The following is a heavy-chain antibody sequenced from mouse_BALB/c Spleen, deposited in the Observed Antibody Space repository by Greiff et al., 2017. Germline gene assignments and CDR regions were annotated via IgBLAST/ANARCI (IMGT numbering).Heavy chain of an antibody. CDR1: GYAFSSYW. J-gene: IGHJ4*01. Sequence: QVQLKQSGAELVRPGSSVKISCKASGYAFSSYWMNWVKQRPGQGLEWIGQIYPGDGDTNYNGKFKGKATLTADKSSSTAYMQLSSLTSEDSAVYFCARGGITDYAMDYWGQGTSVTVSS. CDR2: IYPGDGDT. D-gene: IGHD2-4*01. CDR3: ARGGITDYAMDY. V-gene: IGHV1-80*01.